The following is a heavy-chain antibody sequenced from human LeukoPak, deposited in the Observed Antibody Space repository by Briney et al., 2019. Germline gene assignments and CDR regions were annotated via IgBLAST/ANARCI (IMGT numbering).Heavy chain of an antibody. CDR3: AREVVAAPGTVDY. V-gene: IGHV4-61*08. D-gene: IGHD6-13*01. Sequence: SETLSLTCAVSGGSISRGGYSWSWIRQPPGKGLEWIGYIYYSGSTNYNPSLKSRVTISVDTSKNQFSLKLSSVTAADTAVYYCAREVVAAPGTVDYWGQGTLVTVSS. J-gene: IGHJ4*01. CDR2: IYYSGST. CDR1: GGSISRGGYS.